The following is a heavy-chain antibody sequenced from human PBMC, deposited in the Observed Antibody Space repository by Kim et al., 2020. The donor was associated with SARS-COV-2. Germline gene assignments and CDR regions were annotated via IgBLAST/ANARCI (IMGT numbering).Heavy chain of an antibody. CDR1: GFTFSDYN. J-gene: IGHJ4*02. V-gene: IGHV3-48*02. CDR2: ISSDATSI. Sequence: GGSLRLSCATSGFTFSDYNMNWIRQAPGKGLEWVSYISSDATSIYYAHSVKGRFAISRDNAKSSLYLQMSSLRDEDTAIYYCARDPPHTSTVILQYWGQG. D-gene: IGHD2-2*01. CDR3: ARDPPHTSTVILQY.